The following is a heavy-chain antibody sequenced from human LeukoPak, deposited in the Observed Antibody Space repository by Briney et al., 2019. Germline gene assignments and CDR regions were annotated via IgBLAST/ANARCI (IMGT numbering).Heavy chain of an antibody. Sequence: GRSLRLSCAASGFTFDDYAMHWVRQAPGKGLEWVSGISWNSGSIGYADSVKGRFTISRDNAKNSLYLQMNSLRAEDTALYYCAKVLNAYYYYGMDVWGQGTTVTVSS. CDR3: AKVLNAYYYYGMDV. CDR2: ISWNSGSI. V-gene: IGHV3-9*01. J-gene: IGHJ6*02. CDR1: GFTFDDYA.